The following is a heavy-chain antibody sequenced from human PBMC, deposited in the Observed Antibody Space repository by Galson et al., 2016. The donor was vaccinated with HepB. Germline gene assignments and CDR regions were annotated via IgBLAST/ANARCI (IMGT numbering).Heavy chain of an antibody. Sequence: TLSLTCTVSGGSISTYYWSWIRQPPGKGLEWIGYIYYSGSTNYNPSLRSRVTISVDPSKKQLSLKLSSVTAADTAIYYCARATYYGPHYFDSWGQGTLVTVSS. CDR2: IYYSGST. J-gene: IGHJ4*02. CDR1: GGSISTYY. CDR3: ARATYYGPHYFDS. V-gene: IGHV4-59*01. D-gene: IGHD3-3*01.